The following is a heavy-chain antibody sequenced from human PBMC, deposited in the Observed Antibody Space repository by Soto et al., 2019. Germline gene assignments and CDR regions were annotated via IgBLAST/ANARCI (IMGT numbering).Heavy chain of an antibody. CDR3: TMDTGGATPFDL. J-gene: IGHJ4*02. V-gene: IGHV4-59*01. D-gene: IGHD1-26*01. Sequence: QVQLQESGPGLVKPSETLSLTCTVDSISTYYWNWIRQTPGKGLEWIGYIYYLGRTNYNRSLKSRLTISIDRSKNQFSLRLNSVTAADTAVYYCTMDTGGATPFDLRGQGALVVVSS. CDR1: SISTYY. CDR2: IYYLGRT.